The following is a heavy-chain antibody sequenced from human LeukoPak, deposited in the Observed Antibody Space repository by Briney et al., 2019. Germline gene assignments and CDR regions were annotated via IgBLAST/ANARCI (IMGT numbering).Heavy chain of an antibody. CDR3: ARDYGDCSPPATDDAFDI. J-gene: IGHJ3*02. Sequence: SVKVSCKASGYTFTRFGFSWVRQAPGQGLEWMGRITPILGIANYAQKFQGRVTITADKSTSTAYMELSSLRSEDTAVYYCARDYGDCSPPATDDAFDIWGQGTMVTVSS. CDR2: ITPILGIA. D-gene: IGHD4-17*01. CDR1: GYTFTRFG. V-gene: IGHV1-69*04.